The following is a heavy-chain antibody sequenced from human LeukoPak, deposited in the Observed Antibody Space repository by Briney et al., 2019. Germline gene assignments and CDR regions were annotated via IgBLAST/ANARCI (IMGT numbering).Heavy chain of an antibody. J-gene: IGHJ4*02. CDR1: GFTFSSSA. V-gene: IGHV3-23*01. Sequence: GGSLRLSCAASGFTFSSSAMTWVRQAPEKGLEWVSTLSGSGDSTYYADSVKGRFTISRDNSKNTLYLQMNSLRAEDTAVYYCAKGRSAAMIEAAFDYWGQGTLVTVSS. CDR2: LSGSGDST. CDR3: AKGRSAAMIEAAFDY. D-gene: IGHD3-22*01.